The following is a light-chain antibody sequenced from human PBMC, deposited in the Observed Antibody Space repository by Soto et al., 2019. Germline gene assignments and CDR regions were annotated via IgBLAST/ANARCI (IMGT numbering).Light chain of an antibody. CDR2: AAS. Sequence: DIQMTQSPSSLSASVGDRVTITCRASQDISNYLAWYQQIPGKVPKLLISAASTLQSGVPSRFSGSGSGTDSTLTISSLQPEDVATYYCQKYTNVPAFGGGTKVEIK. CDR1: QDISNY. V-gene: IGKV1-27*01. J-gene: IGKJ4*01. CDR3: QKYTNVPA.